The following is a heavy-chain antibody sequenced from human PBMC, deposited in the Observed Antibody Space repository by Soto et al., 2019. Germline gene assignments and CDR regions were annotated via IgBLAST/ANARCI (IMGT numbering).Heavy chain of an antibody. J-gene: IGHJ5*02. D-gene: IGHD6-13*01. CDR2: IYYSGST. Sequence: PSETLSLTCTVSGGSISSYYWSWIRQPPGKGLEWIGYIYYSGSTNYNPSLKSRVTISVDTSKTQFSLKLSSVTAADTAVYYCARDRDSSSYFNWFDPWGQGTLVTVSS. CDR1: GGSISSYY. V-gene: IGHV4-59*01. CDR3: ARDRDSSSYFNWFDP.